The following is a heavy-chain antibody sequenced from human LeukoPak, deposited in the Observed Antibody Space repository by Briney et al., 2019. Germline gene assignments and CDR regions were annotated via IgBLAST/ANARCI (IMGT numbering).Heavy chain of an antibody. J-gene: IGHJ6*03. V-gene: IGHV4-59*01. CDR2: IHYSGST. CDR3: ARASVTYYYYYYMDV. Sequence: SETLSLTCTVSGGSITNYYWTWIRQPPGKGLEWIGYIHYSGSTNYNPSLKSRVTISVDTSKNQFSLKLNSVTAADTAVYYCARASVTYYYYYYMDVWGKGTTVTVSS. D-gene: IGHD4-11*01. CDR1: GGSITNYY.